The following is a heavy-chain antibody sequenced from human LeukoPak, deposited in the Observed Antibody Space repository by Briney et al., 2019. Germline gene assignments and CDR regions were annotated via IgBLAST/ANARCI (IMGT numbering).Heavy chain of an antibody. D-gene: IGHD4-17*01. CDR3: ARGRVRLTSVTTGEEY. CDR2: INHSGST. V-gene: IGHV4-34*01. Sequence: PSETLSLTCAVYGGSFSGYYWSWIRQPPGKGLEWIGEINHSGSTNYNPSLKSRVTISVDTSKNQFSLKLSSVTAADTAVYYCARGRVRLTSVTTGEEYWGQGTLVTVSS. J-gene: IGHJ4*02. CDR1: GGSFSGYY.